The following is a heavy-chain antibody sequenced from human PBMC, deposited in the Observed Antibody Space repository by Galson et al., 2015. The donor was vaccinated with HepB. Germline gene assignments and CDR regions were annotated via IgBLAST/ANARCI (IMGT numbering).Heavy chain of an antibody. CDR1: GGSISSYY. Sequence: ETLSLTCTVSGGSISSYYWSWIRQPPGKGLEWIGYIYYSGSTNYNPSLKSRVTIPVDTSKNQFSLKLSSVTAADTAVYYCARENSYYFDYWGQGTLVTVSS. CDR2: IYYSGST. V-gene: IGHV4-59*01. CDR3: ARENSYYFDY. J-gene: IGHJ4*02. D-gene: IGHD1-7*01.